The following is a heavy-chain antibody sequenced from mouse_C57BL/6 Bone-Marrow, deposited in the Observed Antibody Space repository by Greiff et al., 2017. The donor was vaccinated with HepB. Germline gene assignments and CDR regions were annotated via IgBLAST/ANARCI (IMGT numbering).Heavy chain of an antibody. D-gene: IGHD2-3*01. Sequence: VQLQQPGTELVKPGASVKLSCKASGYTFTSYWMHWVKQRPGQGLEWIGNINPSNGGTNYNEKFKSKATLTVDKSSSTAYMQLSSLTSEDSAVYYCAREGMGDGYHGRYWYFDVWGTGTTVTVSS. CDR3: AREGMGDGYHGRYWYFDV. J-gene: IGHJ1*03. CDR1: GYTFTSYW. V-gene: IGHV1-53*01. CDR2: INPSNGGT.